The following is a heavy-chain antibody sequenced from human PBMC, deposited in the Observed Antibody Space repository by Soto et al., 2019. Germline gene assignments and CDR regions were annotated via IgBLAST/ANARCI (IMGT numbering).Heavy chain of an antibody. V-gene: IGHV4-34*01. CDR3: ARVSSIALPDY. CDR1: GGSFSGYY. D-gene: IGHD6-6*01. Sequence: QVQLQQWGAGLLKPSETLSLTCAVYGGSFSGYYWSWIRQPPGKGLEWIGEINHSGSTNYNPSLKSRVTIPVDTSKNQFSLKLSSVTAADTAVYYCARVSSIALPDYWGQGTLVTVSS. CDR2: INHSGST. J-gene: IGHJ4*02.